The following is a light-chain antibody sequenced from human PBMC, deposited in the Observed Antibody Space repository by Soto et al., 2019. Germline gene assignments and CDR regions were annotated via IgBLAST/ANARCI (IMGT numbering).Light chain of an antibody. CDR2: GTS. CDR3: QQYNAYYS. CDR1: QSVSSY. J-gene: IGKJ2*03. Sequence: EIVLTQSPATLSLSPGERATLSCRASQSVSSYLAWYQQKPGQAPRLLIYGTSTRAGGVPARFSGSGSGTDFTLTISSLEPEDFATYYCQQYNAYYSFGQGTKVDIK. V-gene: IGKV3-11*01.